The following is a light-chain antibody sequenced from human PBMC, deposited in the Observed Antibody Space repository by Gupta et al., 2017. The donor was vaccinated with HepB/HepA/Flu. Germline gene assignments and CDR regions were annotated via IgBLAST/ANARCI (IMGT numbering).Light chain of an antibody. CDR1: SSNIGNNY. V-gene: IGLV1-51*02. CDR3: GTWDSSLSVVV. J-gene: IGLJ2*01. CDR2: ENN. Sequence: QYVLTQPPSVSAAPGQKVTIPCSGSSSNIGNNYVSWYQQLPGTAPKVLISENNKRPSGIPDRFSASKSGTSATLGITGVQTGDEADYYCGTWDSSLSVVVFGGGTKLTVL.